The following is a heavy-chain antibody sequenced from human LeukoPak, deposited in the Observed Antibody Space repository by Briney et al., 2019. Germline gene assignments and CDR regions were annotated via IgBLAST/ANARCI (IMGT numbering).Heavy chain of an antibody. D-gene: IGHD1-1*01. CDR1: GGSFNGYY. Sequence: SETLSLTCAVYGGSFNGYYWSWIRQPPGKGLEWIGEINHSGSTNYNPSLKSRVTISVDTSKNQFSLKLSSVTAADTAVYYCARVDPRGTGTTDYWGQGTLVTVSS. J-gene: IGHJ4*02. CDR3: ARVDPRGTGTTDY. V-gene: IGHV4-34*01. CDR2: INHSGST.